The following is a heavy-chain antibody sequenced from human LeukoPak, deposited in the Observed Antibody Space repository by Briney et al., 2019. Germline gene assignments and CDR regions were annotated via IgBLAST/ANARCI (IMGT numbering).Heavy chain of an antibody. CDR2: IYYSGST. CDR3: ARGRGGEQLYSYWPLVGYYMDV. CDR1: GGSISSSSYY. D-gene: IGHD5-18*01. V-gene: IGHV4-39*07. J-gene: IGHJ6*03. Sequence: SETLSLTCTVSGGSISSSSYYWGWIRQPPGKGLEWIGSIYYSGSTYYNPSLKSRVTISVDTSKNQFSLKLSSVTAADTAVYYCARGRGGEQLYSYWPLVGYYMDVWGKGTTVTVSS.